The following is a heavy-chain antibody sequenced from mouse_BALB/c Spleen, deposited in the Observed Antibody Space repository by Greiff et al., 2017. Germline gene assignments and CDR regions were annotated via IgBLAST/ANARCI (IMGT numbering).Heavy chain of an antibody. V-gene: IGHV5-6-5*01. CDR2: ISSGGST. CDR1: GFTFSSYA. J-gene: IGHJ4*01. CDR3: ARARYDVAMDY. D-gene: IGHD2-14*01. Sequence: EVHLVESGGGLVKPGGSLKLSCAASGFTFSSYAMSWVRQTPEKRLEWVASISSGGSTYYPDSVKGRFTISRDNARNILYLQMSSLRSEDTAMYYCARARYDVAMDYWGQGTSVTVSS.